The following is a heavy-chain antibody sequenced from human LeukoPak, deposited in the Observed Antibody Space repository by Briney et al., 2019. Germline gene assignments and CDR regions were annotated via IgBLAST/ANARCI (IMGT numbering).Heavy chain of an antibody. J-gene: IGHJ3*02. Sequence: PGGSLRLSCAASGFTFSDYYMSWIRQAPGKGLEWVAVISYDGSNKYYADSVKGRFTISRDNSKNTLYLQMNSLRAEDTAVYYCARDEASTASDIWGQGTMVTVSS. CDR3: ARDEASTASDI. CDR1: GFTFSDYY. CDR2: ISYDGSNK. D-gene: IGHD5/OR15-5a*01. V-gene: IGHV3-30-3*01.